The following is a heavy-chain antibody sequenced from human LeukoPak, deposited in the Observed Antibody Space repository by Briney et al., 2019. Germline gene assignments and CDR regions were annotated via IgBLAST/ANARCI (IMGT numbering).Heavy chain of an antibody. CDR3: ARHDPIGYFIRGMDV. V-gene: IGHV4-59*08. J-gene: IGHJ6*02. CDR2: IFYTGATT. D-gene: IGHD2-15*01. CDR1: GGSISGYY. Sequence: SETLSLTCVVSGGSISGYYWSWIRQPPGKGLEWIGYIFYTGATTIYNPSLQSRVTILVDTSKNQFSLDLNSVTAADTAVYYCARHDPIGYFIRGMDVWGQGTTVTVSS.